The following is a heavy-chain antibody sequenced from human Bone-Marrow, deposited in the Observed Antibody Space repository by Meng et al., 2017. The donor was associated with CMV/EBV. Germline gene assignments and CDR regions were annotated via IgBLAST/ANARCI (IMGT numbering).Heavy chain of an antibody. J-gene: IGHJ6*02. V-gene: IGHV3-48*03. CDR2: ISSSGSTI. CDR1: GFTFSSYE. Sequence: GESLKISCAASGFTFSSYEMNWVRQAPGKGLEWVSYISSSGSTIYYADSVKGRFTISRDNSKNTLYLQMNSLRAEDTAVYYCARDADIAAAGYYYYGMDVWGQGTTVTVSS. D-gene: IGHD6-13*01. CDR3: ARDADIAAAGYYYYGMDV.